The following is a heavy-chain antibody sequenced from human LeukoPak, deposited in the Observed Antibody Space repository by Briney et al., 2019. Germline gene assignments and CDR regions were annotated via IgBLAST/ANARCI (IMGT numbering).Heavy chain of an antibody. J-gene: IGHJ4*02. V-gene: IGHV4-61*02. CDR1: GGSISSGSYY. CDR2: IYTSGST. Sequence: PSQTLSLTCTVSGGSISSGSYYWSWIRQPAGKGLEWIGRIYTSGSTNYNPSLKSRVTVSVDTSKNQFSLKLSSVTASDTAVYYCARCGSGRSPNDYWGQGTLVTVSS. D-gene: IGHD3-10*01. CDR3: ARCGSGRSPNDY.